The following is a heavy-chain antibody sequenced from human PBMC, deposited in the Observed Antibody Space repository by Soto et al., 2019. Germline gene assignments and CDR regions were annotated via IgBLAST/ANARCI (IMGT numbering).Heavy chain of an antibody. CDR3: AKDFSRRGYSAFDS. D-gene: IGHD5-12*01. Sequence: PGKGLEWVAVISYEGSKKYYADSVKGRFTISRDNSKGTLYLQMSSLRTEDTAVYYCAKDFSRRGYSAFDSWGQGTLVTVSS. CDR2: ISYEGSKK. V-gene: IGHV3-30*04. J-gene: IGHJ4*02.